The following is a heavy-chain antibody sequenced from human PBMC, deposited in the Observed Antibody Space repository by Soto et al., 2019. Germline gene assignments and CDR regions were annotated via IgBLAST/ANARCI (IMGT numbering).Heavy chain of an antibody. CDR2: ISGSGGST. V-gene: IGHV3-23*01. J-gene: IGHJ4*02. Sequence: GGSLRLSCAASGFTFSSYAMSWVRQAPGKGLEWASAISGSGGSTYYADSVKGRFTISRDNSKNTLYLQMNSLRAEDTAVYYCAKPYDFWSGYYRANFDYWGQGTLVTVSS. CDR1: GFTFSSYA. D-gene: IGHD3-3*01. CDR3: AKPYDFWSGYYRANFDY.